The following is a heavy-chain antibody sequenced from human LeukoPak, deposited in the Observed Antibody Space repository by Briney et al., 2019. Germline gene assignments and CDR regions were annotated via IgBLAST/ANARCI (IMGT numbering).Heavy chain of an antibody. J-gene: IGHJ4*02. D-gene: IGHD5-12*01. V-gene: IGHV3-30-3*01. CDR1: GFTFSSYA. CDR3: ARVAFSGYVPRHPFDY. Sequence: HPGGSLRLSCAASGFTFSSYAMHWVRQAPGKGLEWVAVISYDGSNKYYADSVKGRFTISRDNSKNTLYLQMNSLRAEDTAVYYCARVAFSGYVPRHPFDYWSQGTLVTVSS. CDR2: ISYDGSNK.